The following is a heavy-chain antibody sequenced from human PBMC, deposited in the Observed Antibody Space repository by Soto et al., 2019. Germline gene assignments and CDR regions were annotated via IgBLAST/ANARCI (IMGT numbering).Heavy chain of an antibody. J-gene: IGHJ3*01. CDR1: GGSISSSSYY. D-gene: IGHD5-18*01. CDR2: IYYSGTT. Sequence: QLQLQESGPGLVKPSETLSLTCTVSGGSISSSSYYWGWIRQPPGKGLEWIGSIYYSGTTYHNPSLTGRVTISVGNSKDQCRLRPGDVAAADTAVYYCARLYDTALVHSYAFDLWGQGTMVPVSS. CDR3: ARLYDTALVHSYAFDL. V-gene: IGHV4-39*01.